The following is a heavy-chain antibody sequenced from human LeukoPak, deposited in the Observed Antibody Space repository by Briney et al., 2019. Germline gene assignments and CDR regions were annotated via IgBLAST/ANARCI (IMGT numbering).Heavy chain of an antibody. Sequence: ASVKVSCKASGYTFTSYGIGWVRHAPGQGLEWMGWINTGNGNTKYSQKFQGRVTFNKDTSARTASMELRSLRSEDTAMYYCARERAVGDTTSRFAPWGQGTLVTVSS. CDR1: GYTFTSYG. V-gene: IGHV1-18*01. D-gene: IGHD1-26*01. CDR2: INTGNGNT. J-gene: IGHJ5*02. CDR3: ARERAVGDTTSRFAP.